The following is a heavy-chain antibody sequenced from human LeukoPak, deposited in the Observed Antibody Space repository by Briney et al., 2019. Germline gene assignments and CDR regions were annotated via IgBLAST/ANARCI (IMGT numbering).Heavy chain of an antibody. CDR2: IYYSGTT. V-gene: IGHV4-59*01. CDR1: GRSLSSYY. D-gene: IGHD6-19*01. Sequence: SETLSLTCTIAGRSLSSYYWGWIRQPPGKGLEWIGYIYYSGTTNYNPSLNSRVTISVDTSKTQFSLKLNSVTAADTPVYYCARAGTHNSGWYGDNWFDPWGQGTLVTVSS. J-gene: IGHJ5*02. CDR3: ARAGTHNSGWYGDNWFDP.